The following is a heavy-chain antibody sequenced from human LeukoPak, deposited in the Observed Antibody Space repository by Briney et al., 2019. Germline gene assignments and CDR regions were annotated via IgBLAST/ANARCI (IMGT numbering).Heavy chain of an antibody. CDR1: GFTFSNYW. CDR2: IKEDGSEK. V-gene: IGHV3-7*01. Sequence: PGGSLRLSCAASGFTFSNYWMSWVRQAPGKGLEWVANIKEDGSEKHYVDSVKGRFTISRDNAKNSLYLQMNSLRVEDTAVYYCARTSRGYWGQGTLVTVSP. CDR3: ARTSRGY. J-gene: IGHJ4*02.